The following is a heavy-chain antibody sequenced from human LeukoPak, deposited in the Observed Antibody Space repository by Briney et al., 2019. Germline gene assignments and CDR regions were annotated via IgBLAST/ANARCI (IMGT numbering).Heavy chain of an antibody. Sequence: SETLSLTCTVSGGSMSNYYWSWIRQPPGKGLEWIGYIYHSGSTNYNPSLKSRVTISVDTSKNQFSLRLYSVTVADTAVYYCARHFAYSSSSYFDYWGQGSLVTVSS. V-gene: IGHV4-59*08. D-gene: IGHD6-6*01. CDR3: ARHFAYSSSSYFDY. CDR2: IYHSGST. CDR1: GGSMSNYY. J-gene: IGHJ4*02.